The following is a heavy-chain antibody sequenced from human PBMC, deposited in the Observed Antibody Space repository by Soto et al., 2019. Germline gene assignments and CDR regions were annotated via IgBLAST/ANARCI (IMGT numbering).Heavy chain of an antibody. CDR2: ISPK. D-gene: IGHD1-1*01. Sequence: PGGSLRLSCAVSGFSFRTYGFHWVRQPPGKGLEWVAVISPKGHSDSVEGRFTISRDNSKDTLYLQMNNLRAEDTAVYYCARDDAFGNENAFDFWAQGTMVTVSS. V-gene: IGHV3-33*01. CDR1: GFSFRTYG. CDR3: ARDDAFGNENAFDF. J-gene: IGHJ3*01.